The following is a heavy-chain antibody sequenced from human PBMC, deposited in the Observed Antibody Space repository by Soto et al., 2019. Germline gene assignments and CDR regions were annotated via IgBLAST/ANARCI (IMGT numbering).Heavy chain of an antibody. J-gene: IGHJ4*02. Sequence: SETLSLTCTVSGGSISSYDWSWIRQPPGKGLEWIGYIYYSGSTNYNPSLKSRVTISVDTSKNQFSLKLSSVTAADTAVYYCARGGVDYYDSSGYYFSPYYFDYWGQGTLVTVSS. CDR3: ARGGVDYYDSSGYYFSPYYFDY. CDR1: GGSISSYD. D-gene: IGHD3-22*01. V-gene: IGHV4-59*12. CDR2: IYYSGST.